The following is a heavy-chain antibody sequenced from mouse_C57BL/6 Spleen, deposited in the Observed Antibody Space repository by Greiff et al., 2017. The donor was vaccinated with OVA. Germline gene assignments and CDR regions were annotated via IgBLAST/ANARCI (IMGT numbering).Heavy chain of an antibody. CDR1: GYSITSGYF. D-gene: IGHD4-1*01. V-gene: IGHV3-6*01. CDR2: IRYDGST. CDR3: ARDRTGFDY. J-gene: IGHJ2*01. Sequence: ESGPGLVKPSPSLSLTCSVTGYSITSGYFWNWIRQFPGNKLEWMGYIRYDGSTNYNPTLKKRNSITRDTSKNQSFLKLNSVTTEDTATYYRARDRTGFDYWGQGTTLTVSS.